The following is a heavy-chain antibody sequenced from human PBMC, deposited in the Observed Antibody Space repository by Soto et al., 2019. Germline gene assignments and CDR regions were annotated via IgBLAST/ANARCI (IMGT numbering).Heavy chain of an antibody. Sequence: GGSLRLSCAASGFTFSRSGMQWVRQAPGKGLEWVAVIWYDGNNEYYADSVEGRFTISRDNSKNTLYLQTNSLRAEDTAVYYCARGSGHNYYVDVWGKGTTVTVSS. CDR1: GFTFSRSG. CDR2: IWYDGNNE. CDR3: ARGSGHNYYVDV. V-gene: IGHV3-33*01. J-gene: IGHJ6*03. D-gene: IGHD3-16*01.